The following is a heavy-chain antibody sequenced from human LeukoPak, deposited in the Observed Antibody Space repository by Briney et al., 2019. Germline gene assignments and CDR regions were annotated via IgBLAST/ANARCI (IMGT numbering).Heavy chain of an antibody. J-gene: IGHJ4*02. CDR1: GGSFSGCY. CDR3: ARYSAAAASYFDY. Sequence: PSETLSLTCAVYGGSFSGCYWSWIRQPPGKGLEWIGEINHSGSTNYNPSLKSRVTISVDTSKNQFSLKLSSVTAADTAVYYCARYSAAAASYFDYWGQGTLVTVSS. CDR2: INHSGST. D-gene: IGHD6-13*01. V-gene: IGHV4-34*01.